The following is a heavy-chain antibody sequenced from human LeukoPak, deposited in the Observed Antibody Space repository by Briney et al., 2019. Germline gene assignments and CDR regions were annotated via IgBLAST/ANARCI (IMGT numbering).Heavy chain of an antibody. D-gene: IGHD2-15*01. V-gene: IGHV1-46*03. Sequence: ASVKVSCKASGYTFTSYYMHWVRQAPGQGLEWMGIINPSGGSTNYAQKFQGRVTMTRDTSTSTVYMELSSLRSEDTAVYYCAREGGYCSGGSCSGSAFDIWGQGTMVTVSS. CDR3: AREGGYCSGGSCSGSAFDI. J-gene: IGHJ3*02. CDR1: GYTFTSYY. CDR2: INPSGGST.